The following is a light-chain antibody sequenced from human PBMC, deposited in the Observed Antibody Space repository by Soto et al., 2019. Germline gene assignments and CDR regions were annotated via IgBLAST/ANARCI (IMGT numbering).Light chain of an antibody. Sequence: QSVLTQPPSVSAAPGQKVTLTCSGSSSNIGENFVSWYQHLPGTAPKLVIHDTSGRPSGIPDRFSGSKSGTSAILGITGLQTGDEATYNCWTWDSSLSVGVFGGGTKLTVL. CDR3: WTWDSSLSVGV. J-gene: IGLJ3*02. V-gene: IGLV1-51*01. CDR2: DTS. CDR1: SSNIGENF.